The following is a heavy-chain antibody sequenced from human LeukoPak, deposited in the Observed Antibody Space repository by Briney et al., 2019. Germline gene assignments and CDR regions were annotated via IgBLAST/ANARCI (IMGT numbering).Heavy chain of an antibody. CDR2: ISDGGRRK. J-gene: IGHJ4*02. V-gene: IGHV3-30*18. Sequence: GGSLRLSCAASGFRYISYGMQWVRQAPGKGLEWVGVISDGGRRKDYADSVKGRFTISRDNSKDTLYLQMNSLRAEDTAVYYCAKRPSDYGDYVSYFDYWGQGTLVTVSS. D-gene: IGHD4-17*01. CDR1: GFRYISYG. CDR3: AKRPSDYGDYVSYFDY.